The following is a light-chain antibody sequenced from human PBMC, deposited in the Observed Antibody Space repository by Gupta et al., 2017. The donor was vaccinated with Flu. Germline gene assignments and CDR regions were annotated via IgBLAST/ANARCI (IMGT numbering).Light chain of an antibody. CDR1: QSFNNW. CDR2: KAS. V-gene: IGKV1-5*03. CDR3: QQYMSPFT. Sequence: DIQLTQSPSTLSASVGDRVTITCRASQSFNNWLAWYQQKPGKAPKLLIYKASTLKSGVPSRFSGSGSGTEFSLTISSLQPDDFATEYCQQYMSPFTFGPGTKVDIK. J-gene: IGKJ3*01.